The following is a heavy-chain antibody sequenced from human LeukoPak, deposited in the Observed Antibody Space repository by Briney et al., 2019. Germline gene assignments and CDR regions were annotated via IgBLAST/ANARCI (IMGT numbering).Heavy chain of an antibody. CDR2: ISGNGGST. D-gene: IGHD1-26*01. CDR3: ARSGRGGAFDI. V-gene: IGHV3-23*01. J-gene: IGHJ3*02. CDR1: GFTFSSYG. Sequence: GGSLRLSCAASGFTFSSYGMSWVRQAPGKGLEWVSAISGNGGSTYYADSVKGRFTISGDNAKNTLYLQMNSLRAEDTAVYYCARSGRGGAFDIWGHGTMVTVSS.